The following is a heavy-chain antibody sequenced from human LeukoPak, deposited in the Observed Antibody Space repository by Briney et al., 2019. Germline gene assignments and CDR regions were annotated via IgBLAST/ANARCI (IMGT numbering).Heavy chain of an antibody. V-gene: IGHV4-34*01. Sequence: PSETLSLTCAVYGGSFSGYYWSWIRQPPGKGLEWIGEINHSGSTNYNPSLESRVTISVDTSKNQFSLKLSSVTAADTAVYYCARGPVAAAGTGDYWGQGTLVTVSS. CDR1: GGSFSGYY. CDR3: ARGPVAAAGTGDY. J-gene: IGHJ4*02. D-gene: IGHD6-13*01. CDR2: INHSGST.